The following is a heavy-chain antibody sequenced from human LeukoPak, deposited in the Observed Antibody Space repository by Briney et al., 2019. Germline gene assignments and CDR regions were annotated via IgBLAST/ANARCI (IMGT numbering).Heavy chain of an antibody. D-gene: IGHD6-19*01. Sequence: PSETLSLTCTVSGGSISSYYWSWIRQPPGKGLEWIGYIYYSGSTNYNPSLKSRVTISVDKSKNQFSLKLSSVTAADTAVYYCARGGSGWYNYYYYMDVWGKGTTVTVSS. CDR3: ARGGSGWYNYYYYMDV. CDR1: GGSISSYY. CDR2: IYYSGST. J-gene: IGHJ6*03. V-gene: IGHV4-59*12.